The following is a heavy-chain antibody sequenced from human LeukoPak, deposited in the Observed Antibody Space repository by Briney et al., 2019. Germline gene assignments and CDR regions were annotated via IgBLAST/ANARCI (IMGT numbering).Heavy chain of an antibody. CDR1: GGSISSGDYY. D-gene: IGHD3-3*01. CDR3: ARDGYAFDAFDI. Sequence: SQTLSLTCTVSGGSISSGDYYWSWIRQPPGKGLEWIGYIYYSGSTYYNPSLKSRVTISVDTSKNQFSLKLSSVTAADTAVYYCARDGYAFDAFDIWGQGTMVTVSS. CDR2: IYYSGST. J-gene: IGHJ3*02. V-gene: IGHV4-30-4*01.